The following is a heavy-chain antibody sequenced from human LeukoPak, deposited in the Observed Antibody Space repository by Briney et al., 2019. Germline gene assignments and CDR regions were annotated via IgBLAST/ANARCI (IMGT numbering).Heavy chain of an antibody. CDR3: ARYTSGSYGTFDY. V-gene: IGHV4-39*01. J-gene: IGHJ4*02. D-gene: IGHD3-10*01. Sequence: SETLSLTCTVSGGSISSSNYYWGWIRQPPGKGLEWIGSIYYSGSTYYNPSLKSRVTISVDTSKNQFSLKLSSVTAADTAVYYCARYTSGSYGTFDYWGQGTLVTVSS. CDR2: IYYSGST. CDR1: GGSISSSNYY.